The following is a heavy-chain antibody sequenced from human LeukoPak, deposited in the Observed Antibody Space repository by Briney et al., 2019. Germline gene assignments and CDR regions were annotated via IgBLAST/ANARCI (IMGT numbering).Heavy chain of an antibody. D-gene: IGHD5-18*01. CDR1: GYTFTGYY. CDR3: ARDTAMVTGIDY. V-gene: IGHV1-2*02. Sequence: ASVKVSCKASGYTFTGYYMHWVRQAPGQGLEWMGWINPNSGGTNYAQRFQGRVTMTRDTSISTAYMELSRLRSDDTAVYYCARDTAMVTGIDYWGQGTLVTVSS. CDR2: INPNSGGT. J-gene: IGHJ4*02.